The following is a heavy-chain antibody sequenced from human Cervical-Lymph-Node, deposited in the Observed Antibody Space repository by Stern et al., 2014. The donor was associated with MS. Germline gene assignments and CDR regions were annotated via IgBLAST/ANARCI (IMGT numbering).Heavy chain of an antibody. Sequence: QVQLVQSGAEVNQPGSSVKVSCKASGGTSNSHGISWVRQAPGQGLEWMGVIIPVLSPLDYAQNVTGRVTTPADDSTSHTPLQLGSLRSEDTAVYYCARRGSARRGSGWLDPWGQGTLVTVSS. CDR2: IIPVLSPL. D-gene: IGHD3-10*01. CDR3: ARRGSARRGSGWLDP. CDR1: GGTSNSHG. J-gene: IGHJ5*02. V-gene: IGHV1-69*01.